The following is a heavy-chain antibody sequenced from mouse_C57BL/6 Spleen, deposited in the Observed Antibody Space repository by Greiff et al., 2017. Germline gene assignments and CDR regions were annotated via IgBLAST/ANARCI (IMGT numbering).Heavy chain of an antibody. CDR2: IWIGGST. Sequence: QVQLQQSGPGLVQPSPSLSITCTVSGFSLTSYGVHWVRQSPGKGLEWLGVIWIGGSTEYNAAFMYRQSITKDNSESKVFFKMNSLRADDSAIYYCAKNDGYSGFAYWGQGTLVTVSA. CDR3: AKNDGYSGFAY. D-gene: IGHD2-3*01. J-gene: IGHJ3*01. CDR1: GFSLTSYG. V-gene: IGHV2-5*01.